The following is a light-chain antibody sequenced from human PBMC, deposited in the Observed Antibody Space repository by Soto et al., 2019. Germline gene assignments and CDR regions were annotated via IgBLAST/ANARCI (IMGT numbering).Light chain of an antibody. CDR2: GAS. J-gene: IGKJ1*01. Sequence: DILLTQSPVTPSLSPCELATLSCRASQSVSSNLAWYQQKPGQAPRLLIYGASTRATGVPARFSGSGSGTEFTLTISSLQSEDFAVYYCQQYNDWWTFGQGTKVDIK. CDR3: QQYNDWWT. CDR1: QSVSSN. V-gene: IGKV3-15*01.